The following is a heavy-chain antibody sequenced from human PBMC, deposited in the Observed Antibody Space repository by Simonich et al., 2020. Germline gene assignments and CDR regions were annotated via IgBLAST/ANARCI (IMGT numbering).Heavy chain of an antibody. V-gene: IGHV4-38-2*01. D-gene: IGHD1-26*01. CDR2: IHHSGST. J-gene: IGHJ1*01. CDR3: ARLAPGYSGSYPEYFQH. Sequence: QVQLQESGPGLVKPSETLSLTCAVSGYSISSGYYWGWIRRPPGKGREWIGSIHHSGSTYYNPSLKSRVTISVDTSKNQFSLKLSSVTAADTAVYYCARLAPGYSGSYPEYFQHWGQGTLVTVSS. CDR1: GYSISSGYY.